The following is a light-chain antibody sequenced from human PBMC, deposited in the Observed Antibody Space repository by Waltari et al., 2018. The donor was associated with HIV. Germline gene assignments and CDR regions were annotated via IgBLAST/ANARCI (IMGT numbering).Light chain of an antibody. CDR3: QQYTSYSRT. V-gene: IGKV1-5*03. CDR1: QSISSW. J-gene: IGKJ2*01. Sequence: DIQMTQSPSTLSASVGDRVTITCRASQSISSWLAWYQQKPGKAPKLLIYNVSSLESCVPSKFTVSGSRTEFSLTISCLQPDDFATYYCQQYTSYSRTFGQRTKLEIK. CDR2: NVS.